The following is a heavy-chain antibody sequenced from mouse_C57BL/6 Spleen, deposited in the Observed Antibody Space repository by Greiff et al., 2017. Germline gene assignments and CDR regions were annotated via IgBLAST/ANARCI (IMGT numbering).Heavy chain of an antibody. CDR1: GYTFTSYW. CDR2: IYPGSGST. CDR3: ARKRDN. V-gene: IGHV1-55*01. J-gene: IGHJ2*01. Sequence: QVQLQQPGAELARPGASVKMSCKASGYTFTSYWITWVKQRPGQGLEWIGDIYPGSGSTNYNEKFKSKATLTVDTSSSTAYMQLRSLTSEDSAVYYCARKRDNWGQGTTLTVSS.